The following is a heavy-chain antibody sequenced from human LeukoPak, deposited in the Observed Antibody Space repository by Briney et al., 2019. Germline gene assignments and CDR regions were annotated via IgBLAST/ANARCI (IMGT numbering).Heavy chain of an antibody. CDR2: INHSGST. V-gene: IGHV4-34*01. D-gene: IGHD2-2*01. CDR1: GGSFSGYY. CDR3: ARVDGYCSSTSCYWGTRFDY. J-gene: IGHJ4*02. Sequence: PSETLSLTCAVYGGSFSGYYWSWIRQPPGKGLEWIGEINHSGSTNYNPSLKSRVTISVDTSKNQFSLKLSSVTAADTAVYYCARVDGYCSSTSCYWGTRFDYWGQGTLVTVSS.